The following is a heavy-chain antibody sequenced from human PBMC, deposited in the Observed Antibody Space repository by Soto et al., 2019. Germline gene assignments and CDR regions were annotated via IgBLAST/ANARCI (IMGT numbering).Heavy chain of an antibody. CDR3: ARGLNPMVRGVITEKYYYYYYGMDV. Sequence: ASVKVSCKASGGTFSSYTISWVRQAPGQGLEWMGRIIPILGIANYAQKIQGRVTITADNSTSTAYMELNSLRSDDTAVYYFARGLNPMVRGVITEKYYYYYYGMDVWGQGTTVTVSS. CDR2: IIPILGIA. V-gene: IGHV1-69*02. CDR1: GGTFSSYT. J-gene: IGHJ6*02. D-gene: IGHD3-10*01.